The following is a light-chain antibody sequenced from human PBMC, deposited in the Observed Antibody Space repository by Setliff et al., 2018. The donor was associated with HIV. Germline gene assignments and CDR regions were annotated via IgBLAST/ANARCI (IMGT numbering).Light chain of an antibody. V-gene: IGLV2-14*01. J-gene: IGLJ1*01. CDR3: SSYAVTNTLP. CDR1: SSDVGGYSH. CDR2: EVS. Sequence: QSAPAQPASVSGSPGQSITISCTGTSSDVGGYSHVSWYQQHPGKAPKLIIYEVSNRPSGVSNRLSGSKSGNTASLTISGLQAEDEADYYCSSYAVTNTLPFGTGTKVTVL.